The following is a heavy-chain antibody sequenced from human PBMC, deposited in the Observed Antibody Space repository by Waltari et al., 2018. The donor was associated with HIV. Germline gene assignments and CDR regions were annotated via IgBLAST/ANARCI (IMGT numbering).Heavy chain of an antibody. CDR2: IHYSGNT. J-gene: IGHJ4*02. Sequence: QLQLQQSGPGLVKPSETLSLTCTVSGGSISSSRYYWGCIRPPPGKGLEWIGSIHYSGNTFYNSSLKSRVAISIDTSKNQFSLTLSSVTAADTAVYFCARHSGIDCSSTSCFKRPFDYWGQGSLVTVSS. CDR3: ARHSGIDCSSTSCFKRPFDY. V-gene: IGHV4-39*01. CDR1: GGSISSSRYY. D-gene: IGHD2-2*01.